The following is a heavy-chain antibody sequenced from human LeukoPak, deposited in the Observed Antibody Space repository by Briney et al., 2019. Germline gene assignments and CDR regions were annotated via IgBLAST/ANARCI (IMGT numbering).Heavy chain of an antibody. CDR1: GYTFTGYY. Sequence: ASVKVSCKASGYTFTGYYMHWVRQAPGQGLEWMGWMNPNSGNTGYAQKFQGRVTITRNTSISTAYMELSSLRSEDTAVYYCARVLRRYCSGGSCYSYPALWYFDYWGQGTLVTVSS. V-gene: IGHV1-8*03. D-gene: IGHD2-15*01. J-gene: IGHJ4*02. CDR2: MNPNSGNT. CDR3: ARVLRRYCSGGSCYSYPALWYFDY.